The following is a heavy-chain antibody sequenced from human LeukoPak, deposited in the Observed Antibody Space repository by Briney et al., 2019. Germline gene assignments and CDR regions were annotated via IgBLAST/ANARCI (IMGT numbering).Heavy chain of an antibody. CDR2: VSYDGNLQ. CDR1: GFIFSNYA. Sequence: GRSLRLSCAASGFIFSNYAIHWVRQAPGKGLEWVAAVSYDGNLQHYADAVKGRFTVSRDNPKNTVFLQINSLRTDDSAVYWCVKVYPTVTTSSVLGSWGQGTLVTVSS. V-gene: IGHV3-30*18. CDR3: VKVYPTVTTSSVLGS. D-gene: IGHD4-17*01. J-gene: IGHJ4*02.